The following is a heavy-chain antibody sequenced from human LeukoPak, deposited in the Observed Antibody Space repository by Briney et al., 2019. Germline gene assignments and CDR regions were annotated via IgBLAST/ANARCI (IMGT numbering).Heavy chain of an antibody. CDR3: ARRGPGTILEVFDY. J-gene: IGHJ4*02. V-gene: IGHV3-21*01. Sequence: GGSLRLSCAASGFTFSSYSMNWVRQAPGKGLEWVSSISSSSSYIYYADSVKGRFTISRDNAKNSLYLQMNSPRAEDTAVYYCARRGPGTILEVFDYWGQGTLVTVSS. D-gene: IGHD3-3*01. CDR2: ISSSSSYI. CDR1: GFTFSSYS.